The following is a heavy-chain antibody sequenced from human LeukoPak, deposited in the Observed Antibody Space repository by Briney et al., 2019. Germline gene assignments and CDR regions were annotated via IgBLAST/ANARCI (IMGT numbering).Heavy chain of an antibody. J-gene: IGHJ5*02. V-gene: IGHV4-31*03. CDR1: GGSISSGGYY. Sequence: SETLSLTCTVSGGSISSGGYYWSWIRQHPGKGLEWIGYIDYSGSTYYKPSLKSRVTISVDTSKNQFSLKLSSVTAADTAVYYCARLNSVWGTVTINWFDPWGQGTLVTVSS. D-gene: IGHD4-17*01. CDR2: IDYSGST. CDR3: ARLNSVWGTVTINWFDP.